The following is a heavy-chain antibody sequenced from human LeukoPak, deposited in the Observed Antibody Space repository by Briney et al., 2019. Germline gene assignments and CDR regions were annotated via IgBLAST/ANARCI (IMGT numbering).Heavy chain of an antibody. D-gene: IGHD6-13*01. CDR2: INHSGST. V-gene: IGHV4-34*01. J-gene: IGHJ4*02. CDR1: GGSFSGYY. Sequence: SETLSLTCAVYGGSFSGYYWSWIRQPPGKGLEWIGEINHSGSTNYNPSLKSRVTISVDTSKNQFSLRLSSVTAADTAVYYCARGGGFIAAAGIVYWGQGTLVTVSS. CDR3: ARGGGFIAAAGIVY.